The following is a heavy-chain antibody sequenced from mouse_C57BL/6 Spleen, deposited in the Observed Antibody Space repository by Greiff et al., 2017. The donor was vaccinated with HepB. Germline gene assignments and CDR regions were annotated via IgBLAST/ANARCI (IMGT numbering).Heavy chain of an antibody. CDR2: INPNNGGT. Sequence: VQLQQSGPELVKPGASVKISCKASGYTFTDYYMNWVKQNHGKSLEWIGDINPNNGGTSYNQKFKGKATLTVDKSSSTAYMELRSLTSEDSAVYYCARRMDSKGAMDYWGQGTSVTVSS. D-gene: IGHD2-5*01. V-gene: IGHV1-26*01. CDR3: ARRMDSKGAMDY. CDR1: GYTFTDYY. J-gene: IGHJ4*01.